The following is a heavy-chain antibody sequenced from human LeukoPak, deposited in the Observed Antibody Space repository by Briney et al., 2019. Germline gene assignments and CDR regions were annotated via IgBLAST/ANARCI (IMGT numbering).Heavy chain of an antibody. CDR1: GFTVSGNY. D-gene: IGHD2-2*02. V-gene: IGHV3-23*01. J-gene: IGHJ4*02. Sequence: GGSLRLSCAASGFTVSGNYMSWVRQAPGKGLEWVSAISGSGGSTYYADSVKGRFTISRDNSKNTLYLQMNSLRVDDTAVYYCVKGLYTIDYWGQGTLVTVSS. CDR3: VKGLYTIDY. CDR2: ISGSGGST.